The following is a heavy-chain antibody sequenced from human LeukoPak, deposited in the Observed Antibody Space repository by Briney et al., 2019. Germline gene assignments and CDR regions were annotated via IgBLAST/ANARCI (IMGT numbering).Heavy chain of an antibody. Sequence: GGSLRLSCAASGFSFSSYGMHWVRQAPGKGLEWVAFIRYDGNIKHYADSVKGRFTISRDSSKNTLHLQMNSLRPEDTAVYYCARELHDAFDIWGQGTMVTVSS. CDR3: ARELHDAFDI. J-gene: IGHJ3*02. CDR1: GFSFSSYG. V-gene: IGHV3-30*02. CDR2: IRYDGNIK.